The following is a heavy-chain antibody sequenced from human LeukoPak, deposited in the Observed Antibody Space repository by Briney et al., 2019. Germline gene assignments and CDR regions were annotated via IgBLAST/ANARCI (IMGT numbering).Heavy chain of an antibody. CDR3: AKDRYSSSSSFDY. J-gene: IGHJ4*02. V-gene: IGHV3-30*02. D-gene: IGHD6-6*01. Sequence: PGGSLRLSCAVSGFTFNSYGIHWVRQPPGKGLEWVAFIHYDGSNKYYADSVQGRFTISRDNSKNTLFLQMNSLRTEDTAVYYCAKDRYSSSSSFDYWGQGTLVTVSS. CDR1: GFTFNSYG. CDR2: IHYDGSNK.